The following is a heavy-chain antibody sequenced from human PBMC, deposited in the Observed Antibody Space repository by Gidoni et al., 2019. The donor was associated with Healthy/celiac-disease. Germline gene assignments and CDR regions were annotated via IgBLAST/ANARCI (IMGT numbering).Heavy chain of an antibody. Sequence: EVQLVESGGGLVKPGGSLRLSCAASGFTFSNAWMSWVRQAPGKGLELVGRIKSKTDGGTTDYAAPVKGRFTISRDDSKNTLYLQMNSLKTEDTAVYYCTTDPTRENYGDYADDAFDIWGQGTMVTVSS. CDR3: TTDPTRENYGDYADDAFDI. D-gene: IGHD4-17*01. V-gene: IGHV3-15*01. CDR1: GFTFSNAW. J-gene: IGHJ3*02. CDR2: IKSKTDGGTT.